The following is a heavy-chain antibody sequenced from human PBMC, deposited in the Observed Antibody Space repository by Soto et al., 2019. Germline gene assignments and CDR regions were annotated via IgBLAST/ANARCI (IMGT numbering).Heavy chain of an antibody. J-gene: IGHJ5*02. Sequence: PGGSLRLSCAASGFTFSSYGMHWVRQAPGKGLEWVAVISYDGSNKYYADSVKGRFTISRDNSKNTLYLQMNSLRAEDTAVYYCAKAAGIGYCSGGSCKNCFDPCGQRTLVTVSS. CDR1: GFTFSSYG. D-gene: IGHD2-15*01. V-gene: IGHV3-30*18. CDR3: AKAAGIGYCSGGSCKNCFDP. CDR2: ISYDGSNK.